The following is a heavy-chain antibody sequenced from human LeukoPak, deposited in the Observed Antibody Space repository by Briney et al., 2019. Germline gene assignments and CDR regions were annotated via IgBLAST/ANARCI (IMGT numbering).Heavy chain of an antibody. Sequence: SETLSLTCTVSGGSISSSSYYWGWIRQPPGKGLEWIGRIYTSGSTNYNPSLKSRVTISVDTSKNQFSLKLSSVTAADTAVYYCARGGWELLNYWGQGTLVTVSS. CDR1: GGSISSSSYY. V-gene: IGHV4-39*07. CDR2: IYTSGST. CDR3: ARGGWELLNY. J-gene: IGHJ4*02. D-gene: IGHD1-26*01.